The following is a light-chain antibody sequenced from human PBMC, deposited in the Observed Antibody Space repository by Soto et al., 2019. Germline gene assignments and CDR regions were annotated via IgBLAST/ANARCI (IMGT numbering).Light chain of an antibody. J-gene: IGKJ1*01. CDR2: GAS. CDR1: QSVSSN. V-gene: IGKV3-15*01. Sequence: EIVMTQSPATLSVSPGERATLSCRASQSVSSNLAWYQQKPGQAPRLLIYGASTRATGIPARFSGSRSGTESTLTISSLQSEDFAVDYCQQYNNWPWTFGQGTKVEIK. CDR3: QQYNNWPWT.